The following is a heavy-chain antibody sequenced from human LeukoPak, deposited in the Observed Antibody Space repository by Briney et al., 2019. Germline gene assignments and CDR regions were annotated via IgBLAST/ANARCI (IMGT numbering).Heavy chain of an antibody. CDR2: ISGSSGNT. CDR3: ARVRYYYGSGSYYRLFDY. CDR1: GFTFSSYA. J-gene: IGHJ4*02. V-gene: IGHV3-23*01. D-gene: IGHD3-10*01. Sequence: GGSLRLFCAASGFTFSSYAMSWVRQAPGKGLEWVSAISGSSGNTYYADSVKGRFTISRDNSKNTLYVQMNSLRAEDTAVYYCARVRYYYGSGSYYRLFDYWGQGTLVTVSS.